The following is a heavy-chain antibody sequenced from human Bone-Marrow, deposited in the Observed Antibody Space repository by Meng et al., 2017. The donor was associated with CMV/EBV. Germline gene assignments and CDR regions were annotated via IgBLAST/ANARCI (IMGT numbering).Heavy chain of an antibody. J-gene: IGHJ3*02. V-gene: IGHV3-30*02. CDR2: IRYDGSNK. CDR1: GFTFSSYG. Sequence: GESLKISCAASGFTFSSYGMHWVRQAPGKGLEWVAFIRYDGSNKYYADSVKGRFTISRDNSKNTLYLQMNSLRAEDTAVYYCARDRITIFGVVMGHDAFDIWGQGTRVTVSS. CDR3: ARDRITIFGVVMGHDAFDI. D-gene: IGHD3-3*01.